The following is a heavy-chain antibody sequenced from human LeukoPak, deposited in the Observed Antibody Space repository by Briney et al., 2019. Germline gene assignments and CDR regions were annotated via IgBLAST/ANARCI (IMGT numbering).Heavy chain of an antibody. CDR2: IKEDGSEK. D-gene: IGHD2-2*01. J-gene: IGHJ6*02. Sequence: GGSLRLSCAASGFTFSTYWMNWVRQAPGKGLEWVANIKEDGSEKYYVDSVKGRFTISRDNAKNSLYLQMNSLRAEDTALYYCAKDMGGPAAMSYHYYYGMDVWGQGTTVTVSS. V-gene: IGHV3-7*03. CDR3: AKDMGGPAAMSYHYYYGMDV. CDR1: GFTFSTYW.